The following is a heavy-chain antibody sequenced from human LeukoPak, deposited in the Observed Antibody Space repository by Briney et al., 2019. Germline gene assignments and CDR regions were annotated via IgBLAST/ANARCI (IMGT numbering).Heavy chain of an antibody. J-gene: IGHJ3*01. CDR3: ARSMSSGWGPDALDF. Sequence: GGSLRLSCAASGFTFNSYGMHWVRQAPGKGLEWVAIVYYDGNNKYHADSVKGRFTVSRDNSKNTLYLQMNSLRVEDTAVYYCARSMSSGWGPDALDFWGQGTTVTVSS. CDR2: VYYDGNNK. CDR1: GFTFNSYG. D-gene: IGHD6-19*01. V-gene: IGHV3-33*01.